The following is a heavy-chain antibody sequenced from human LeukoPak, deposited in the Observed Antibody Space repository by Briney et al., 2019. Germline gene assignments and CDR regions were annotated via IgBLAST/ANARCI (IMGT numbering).Heavy chain of an antibody. CDR2: MNPNSGNT. J-gene: IGHJ5*02. D-gene: IGHD2-2*01. CDR1: GYTCTSYD. Sequence: ASVKVSCKASGYTCTSYDINWVRQATGQALESMGWMNPNSGNTGYAQKFQGRVTITRNTSISKAYMELGSLRSEDTSVYYFATYCSSTSCPYNWFDPWGQGTLVTVSS. V-gene: IGHV1-8*03. CDR3: ATYCSSTSCPYNWFDP.